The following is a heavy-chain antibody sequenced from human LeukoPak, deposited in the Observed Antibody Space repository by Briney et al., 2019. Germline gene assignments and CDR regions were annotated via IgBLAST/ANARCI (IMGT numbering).Heavy chain of an antibody. V-gene: IGHV4-59*11. Sequence: PSETLSLTCTVSGGSISSHYWSWIRQPPGKGLEWIGYIYYSGSTNYNPSLKSRVTISVDTSKNQFSLKLSSVTAADTAVYYCARRRNYVSFDPWGQGTLVTVSS. D-gene: IGHD1-7*01. CDR2: IYYSGST. CDR3: ARRRNYVSFDP. J-gene: IGHJ5*02. CDR1: GGSISSHY.